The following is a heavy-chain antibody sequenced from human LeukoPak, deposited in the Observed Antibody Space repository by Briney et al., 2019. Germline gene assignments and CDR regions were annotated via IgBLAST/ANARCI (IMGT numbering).Heavy chain of an antibody. D-gene: IGHD4-17*01. CDR1: GYTFTAYY. CDR2: INPNSGAT. CDR3: ARGGDYEDIVRYWFGP. Sequence: ASVKVSCKTSGYTFTAYYIHWVRQAPGQGPEWVGWINPNSGATKSAQRFQGRVTMTTDTSITTAYMELTSLTSDDTAIYYCARGGDYEDIVRYWFGPWGQGALVIVSS. J-gene: IGHJ5*02. V-gene: IGHV1-2*02.